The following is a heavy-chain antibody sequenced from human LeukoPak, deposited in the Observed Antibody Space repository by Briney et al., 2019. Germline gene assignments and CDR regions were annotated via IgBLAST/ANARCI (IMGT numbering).Heavy chain of an antibody. D-gene: IGHD6-25*01. J-gene: IGHJ3*02. CDR3: ARAYSYGWQRLSTDAFDI. CDR2: ISYDGDNK. CDR1: GFTFTTYA. V-gene: IGHV3-30-3*01. Sequence: GGSLRLSCTASGFTFTTYAMHWVRQAPGKGLEWVAVISYDGDNKYHADSVKGRFTISRDNSKNTLNLQMNSLRPEDTAVYYCARAYSYGWQRLSTDAFDIWGQGTMVTVSS.